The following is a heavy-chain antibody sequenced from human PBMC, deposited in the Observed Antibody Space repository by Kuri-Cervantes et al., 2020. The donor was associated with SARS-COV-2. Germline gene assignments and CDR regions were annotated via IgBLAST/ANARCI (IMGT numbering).Heavy chain of an antibody. Sequence: GESLKISCAASGFTFSSYWMSWVRQAPGKGLEWVANIKQDGSEKYYVDSVKGRFTISRDNAKNSLYLQMNSLRAEDTAVYYCARGGSSSSPWGQGTLVTVSS. J-gene: IGHJ5*02. V-gene: IGHV3-7*01. D-gene: IGHD6-6*01. CDR3: ARGGSSSSP. CDR2: IKQDGSEK. CDR1: GFTFSSYW.